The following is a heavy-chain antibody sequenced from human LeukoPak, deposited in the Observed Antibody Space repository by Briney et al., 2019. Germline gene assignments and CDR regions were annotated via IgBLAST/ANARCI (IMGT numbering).Heavy chain of an antibody. D-gene: IGHD6-6*01. Sequence: GGSLRLSCAASGFTFSSYEMNWVRQAPGKGLEWVSYISSGRTIYYADSVKGRFTISGDNAKNSLYLQMNSLRAEDTAVYYCAREGSTWSNWLDSWGQGTLVTVSS. CDR1: GFTFSSYE. V-gene: IGHV3-48*03. CDR3: AREGSTWSNWLDS. CDR2: ISSGRTI. J-gene: IGHJ5*01.